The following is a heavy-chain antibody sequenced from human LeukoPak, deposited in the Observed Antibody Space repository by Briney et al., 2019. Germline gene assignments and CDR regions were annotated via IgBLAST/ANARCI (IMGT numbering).Heavy chain of an antibody. CDR1: GGSISSGDYY. D-gene: IGHD3-22*01. CDR2: IYYSGST. J-gene: IGHJ3*02. CDR3: ASRPHYYYDSSGFDAFDI. V-gene: IGHV4-30-4*01. Sequence: SETLSLTCTVSGGSISSGDYYWSWIRQPPGTGLEWIGYIYYSGSTYYNPSLKSRVTISVDTSKNQFSLKLSSVTAADTAVYYCASRPHYYYDSSGFDAFDIWGQGTMVTVSS.